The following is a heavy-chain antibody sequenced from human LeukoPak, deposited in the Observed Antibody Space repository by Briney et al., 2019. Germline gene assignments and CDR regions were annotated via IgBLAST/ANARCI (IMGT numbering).Heavy chain of an antibody. CDR2: ISYDGSNK. CDR3: ARESALRYFDY. Sequence: GGSLRLSCAASEFTFSSFAMHWVRQAPGKGLEWVAVISYDGSNKYYADSVKGRFTISRDNSKNTLYLQMNSLRAEDTAVYYCARESALRYFDYWGQGTLVTVSS. V-gene: IGHV3-30-3*01. D-gene: IGHD3-9*01. J-gene: IGHJ4*02. CDR1: EFTFSSFA.